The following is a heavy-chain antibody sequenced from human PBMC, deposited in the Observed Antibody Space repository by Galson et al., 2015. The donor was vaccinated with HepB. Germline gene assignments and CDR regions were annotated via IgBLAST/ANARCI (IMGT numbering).Heavy chain of an antibody. CDR2: ISSGSGTI. CDR3: AKRFSSSWYVFDY. CDR1: GFTFSSYS. J-gene: IGHJ4*02. D-gene: IGHD6-13*01. V-gene: IGHV3-48*02. Sequence: SLRLSCAASGFTFSSYSMSWVRQAPGKGLEWVSYISSGSGTIYYADSVKGRFTISRDNAENSLYLQMNSLRDEDTAVYYCAKRFSSSWYVFDYWGQGTLVSVSS.